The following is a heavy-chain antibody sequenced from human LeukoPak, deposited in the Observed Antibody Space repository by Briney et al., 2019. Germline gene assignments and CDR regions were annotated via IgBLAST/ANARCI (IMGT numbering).Heavy chain of an antibody. Sequence: KASETLSLTCTVSGGSISSYYWGWIRQPPGKGLEWIGSIYYSGSTYYNPSLKSRVTISVDTSKNQFSLKLSSVTAADTAVYYCARHSFPYYYGSGSHQGGFDYRGQGTLVTVSS. V-gene: IGHV4-39*01. CDR3: ARHSFPYYYGSGSHQGGFDY. J-gene: IGHJ4*02. CDR2: IYYSGST. CDR1: GGSISSYY. D-gene: IGHD3-10*01.